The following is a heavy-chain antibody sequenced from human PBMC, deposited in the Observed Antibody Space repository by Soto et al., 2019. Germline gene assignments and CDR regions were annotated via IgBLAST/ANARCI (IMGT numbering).Heavy chain of an antibody. V-gene: IGHV3-7*01. D-gene: IGHD5-18*01. CDR3: ARDLRGYSYEIYYYYYYGMDV. Sequence: PGGSLRLSCAVSGFTFSDYWMSWVRQAPGKGLEWVANIKQDGSEKYYVDSVKGRFTISRDNAKNSLYLQMNSLRAEDTAVYYCARDLRGYSYEIYYYYYYGMDVWGQGTTVTVSS. CDR2: IKQDGSEK. CDR1: GFTFSDYW. J-gene: IGHJ6*02.